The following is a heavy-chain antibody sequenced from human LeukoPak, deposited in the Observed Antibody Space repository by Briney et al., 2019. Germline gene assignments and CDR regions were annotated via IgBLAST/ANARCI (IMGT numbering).Heavy chain of an antibody. J-gene: IGHJ4*02. Sequence: SVTVSCKASGGTFSSYAISWVRQAPGQGLEWTGGIIPIFGTANYAQKFQGRVTITADESTSTAYMELSSLRSEDTAVYYCASRTPIAVAGTVDYWGQGTLVTVSS. V-gene: IGHV1-69*01. CDR1: GGTFSSYA. D-gene: IGHD6-19*01. CDR2: IIPIFGTA. CDR3: ASRTPIAVAGTVDY.